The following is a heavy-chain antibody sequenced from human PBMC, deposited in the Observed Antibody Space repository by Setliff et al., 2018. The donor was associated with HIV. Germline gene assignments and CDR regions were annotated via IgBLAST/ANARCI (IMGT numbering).Heavy chain of an antibody. CDR3: TRHLPVYYGSGVSYYFDY. V-gene: IGHV4-61*09. CDR1: GGSISSGSYY. J-gene: IGHJ4*02. Sequence: PSETLSLTCTVSGGSISSGSYYWSWIRQPAGKGLEWIGHIYTSESTNYNPSLKSRVTISVDTSKNQFSLKLTSVTAADTAMYYCTRHLPVYYGSGVSYYFDYWGQGTLVTVSS. CDR2: IYTSEST. D-gene: IGHD3-10*01.